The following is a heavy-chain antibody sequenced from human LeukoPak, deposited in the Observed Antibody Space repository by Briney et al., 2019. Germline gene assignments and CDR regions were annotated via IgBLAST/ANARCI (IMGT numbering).Heavy chain of an antibody. D-gene: IGHD3-22*01. Sequence: HAGGSLRLSCAASGFTFSSYAMSWVRQAPGKGLEWVSAISGSGGSTYYADSVKGRFTISRDNSKNTLYLQMNSLRAEDTAVYYCAKNSGDGSGYWNWFDPWGQGTLVTVSS. V-gene: IGHV3-23*01. CDR2: ISGSGGST. CDR3: AKNSGDGSGYWNWFDP. CDR1: GFTFSSYA. J-gene: IGHJ5*02.